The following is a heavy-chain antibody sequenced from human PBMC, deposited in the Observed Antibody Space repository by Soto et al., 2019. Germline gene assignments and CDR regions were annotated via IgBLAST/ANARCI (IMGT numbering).Heavy chain of an antibody. CDR3: TIGRDFEHQDGIDV. CDR2: ISAYNGNT. CDR1: GYTFTSYG. J-gene: IGHJ6*02. Sequence: QVQLVQSGAEVKKPGASVKVSCKASGYTFTSYGISWVRQAPGQGLEWMGWISAYNGNTNYVQKFQGRDTMTTDTSTSTDYMELRSLRSDDTAVYYCTIGRDFEHQDGIDVLGQGTTVTVSS. D-gene: IGHD3-9*01. V-gene: IGHV1-18*01.